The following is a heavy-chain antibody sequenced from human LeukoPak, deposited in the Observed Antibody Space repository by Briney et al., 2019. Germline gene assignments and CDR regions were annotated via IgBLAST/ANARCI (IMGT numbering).Heavy chain of an antibody. D-gene: IGHD3-3*01. V-gene: IGHV1-69*05. CDR1: GGTFSSYA. J-gene: IGHJ4*02. CDR2: IIPIFGTA. Sequence: SSVKVSCKASGGTFSSYAISWVRQAPGQGLEWMGGIIPIFGTANYAQKFQGRVTITTDESTSTAYMELSSLRSDDTAVYYCARMADFWSGYYSVYWGQGTLVTVSS. CDR3: ARMADFWSGYYSVY.